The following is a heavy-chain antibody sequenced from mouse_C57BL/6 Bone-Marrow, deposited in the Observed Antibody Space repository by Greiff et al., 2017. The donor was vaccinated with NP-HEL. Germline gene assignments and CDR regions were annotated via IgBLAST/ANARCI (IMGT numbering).Heavy chain of an antibody. J-gene: IGHJ4*01. V-gene: IGHV1-42*01. Sequence: VQLQQSGPELVKPGASVKISCKASGYSFTGYYMNWVKQSPEKSLEWIGEINPSTGGTTYNQKFKAKATLTVDKSSSTAYMQLKSLTSEDSAVYYCARGRVYDGYYYAMDHWGQGTSVTVSS. CDR2: INPSTGGT. CDR3: ARGRVYDGYYYAMDH. CDR1: GYSFTGYY. D-gene: IGHD2-3*01.